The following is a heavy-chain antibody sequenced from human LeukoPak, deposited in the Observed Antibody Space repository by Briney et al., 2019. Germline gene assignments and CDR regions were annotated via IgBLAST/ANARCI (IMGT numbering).Heavy chain of an antibody. D-gene: IGHD3-10*01. CDR2: INHSGST. Sequence: SETLSLTCAVYGGSFSGYYWSWIRQPPGKGLEWIGEINHSGSTNYNPSLKSRVTISIDTSKNQFSLKLRSVTAADTAVYYCARRRGITPNWFDPWGRGTLVTVSS. J-gene: IGHJ5*02. V-gene: IGHV4-34*01. CDR3: ARRRGITPNWFDP. CDR1: GGSFSGYY.